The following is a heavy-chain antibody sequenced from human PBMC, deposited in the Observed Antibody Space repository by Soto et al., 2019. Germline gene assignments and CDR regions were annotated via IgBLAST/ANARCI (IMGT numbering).Heavy chain of an antibody. CDR2: INHSGST. V-gene: IGHV4-34*01. CDR3: ARRMYYYDSSGYYQYYYGMDV. Sequence: SLTCAVYGGSFSGYYWSWIRQPPGKGLEWIGEINHSGSTNYNPSLKSRVTISVDTSKNQFSLKLSSVTAADTAVYYCARRMYYYDSSGYYQYYYGMDVWGQGTTVTVSS. D-gene: IGHD3-22*01. CDR1: GGSFSGYY. J-gene: IGHJ6*02.